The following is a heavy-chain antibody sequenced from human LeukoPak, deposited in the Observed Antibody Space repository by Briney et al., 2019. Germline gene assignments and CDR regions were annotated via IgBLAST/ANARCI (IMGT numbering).Heavy chain of an antibody. V-gene: IGHV3-48*01. CDR3: AKGTGDTGYYFDY. J-gene: IGHJ4*02. CDR2: ISSSSSTM. Sequence: GGSLRLSCAASGFTFSSYSMNWVRQAPGKGLEWVSYISSSSSTMYYADSVKGRFTISRDNSENTLYLQMSGLRAEDTAVYHCAKGTGDTGYYFDYWGQGTLVTVSS. CDR1: GFTFSSYS. D-gene: IGHD7-27*01.